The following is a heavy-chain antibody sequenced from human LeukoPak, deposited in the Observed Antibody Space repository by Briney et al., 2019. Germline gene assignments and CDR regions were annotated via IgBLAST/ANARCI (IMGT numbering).Heavy chain of an antibody. CDR2: IYYSGST. V-gene: IGHV4-31*03. D-gene: IGHD3-3*01. CDR1: GGSISSGGYY. Sequence: SETLSLTCTVSGGSISSGGYYWSWIRQHPGKGLEWIGYIYYSGSTYYNPSLKSRVTISVDTSKNQFSLKLSSVTAADTAVYYCARHVGNYDFWSGYYTGYYYYGMDVWGQGTTVTVSS. J-gene: IGHJ6*02. CDR3: ARHVGNYDFWSGYYTGYYYYGMDV.